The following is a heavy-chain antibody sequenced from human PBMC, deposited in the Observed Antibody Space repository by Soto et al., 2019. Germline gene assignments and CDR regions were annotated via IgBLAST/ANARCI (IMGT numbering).Heavy chain of an antibody. J-gene: IGHJ6*02. D-gene: IGHD2-15*01. CDR1: GFTFSSYA. V-gene: IGHV3-23*01. Sequence: PGGSLRLSCAASGFTFSSYAMSWVRQAPGKGLEWVSAISGSGGSTYYADSVKGRFTISRDNSKNTPYLQMNSLRAEDTAVYYCAKDPAAHSYYYYGMDVWGQGTTVTVSS. CDR3: AKDPAAHSYYYYGMDV. CDR2: ISGSGGST.